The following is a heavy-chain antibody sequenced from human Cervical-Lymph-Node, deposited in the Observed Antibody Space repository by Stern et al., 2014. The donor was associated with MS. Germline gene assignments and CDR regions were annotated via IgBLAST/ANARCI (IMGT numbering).Heavy chain of an antibody. CDR2: IIPIFGTT. Sequence: QVQLVQSGAEVRKPGSPVKVSCKASGGAFSTSAINWVRQAPGQGLEWMGGIIPIFGTTNFAQKFQDRVTLTADESTNTVYMELRSLRSADTAVYYCARDRQDGDPQFDSWGQGTLVTVSS. CDR3: ARDRQDGDPQFDS. CDR1: GGAFSTSA. D-gene: IGHD4-17*01. V-gene: IGHV1-69*01. J-gene: IGHJ4*02.